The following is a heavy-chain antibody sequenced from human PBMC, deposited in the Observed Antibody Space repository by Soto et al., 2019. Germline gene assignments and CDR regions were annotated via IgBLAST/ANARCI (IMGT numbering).Heavy chain of an antibody. D-gene: IGHD6-13*01. Sequence: GASVKVSCKASGYTFTSYAMHWVRQAPGQRLEWMGWINAGNGNTKYSQKFQGRVTITRDTSASTAYMELSSLRSEDTAVYYCARDRHSSSWLYYYYYYGMDVWGQGTTVTVSS. CDR3: ARDRHSSSWLYYYYYYGMDV. J-gene: IGHJ6*02. CDR2: INAGNGNT. V-gene: IGHV1-3*01. CDR1: GYTFTSYA.